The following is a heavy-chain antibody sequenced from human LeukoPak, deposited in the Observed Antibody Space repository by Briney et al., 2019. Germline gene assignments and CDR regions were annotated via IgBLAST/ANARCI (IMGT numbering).Heavy chain of an antibody. CDR1: GFTLSSYW. D-gene: IGHD3-10*01. CDR3: AKPLMRDRWFGES. V-gene: IGHV3-30*02. CDR2: IRYDGNDK. Sequence: GGSLRLSCAASGFTLSSYWMSWVRQAPGKGLEWVAFIRYDGNDKYYAKSVKGRFTISRDTSRNTVYLQMNSLRLDDTAIYYCAKPLMRDRWFGESWGQGTLVTVSS. J-gene: IGHJ5*02.